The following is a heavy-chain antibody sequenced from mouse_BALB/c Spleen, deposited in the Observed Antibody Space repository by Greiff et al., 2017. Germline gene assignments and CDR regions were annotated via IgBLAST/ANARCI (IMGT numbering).Heavy chain of an antibody. V-gene: IGHV1-9*01. CDR2: ILPGSGST. D-gene: IGHD2-14*01. J-gene: IGHJ2*01. CDR3: ARRNYRYDDYFDY. CDR1: GYTFSSYW. Sequence: VQLQQSGAELMKPGASVKISCKATGYTFSSYWIEWVKQRPGHGLEWIGEILPGSGSTNYNEKFKGKATFTADTSSNTAYMQLSSLTSEDSAVYYCARRNYRYDDYFDYWGQGTTRTVSS.